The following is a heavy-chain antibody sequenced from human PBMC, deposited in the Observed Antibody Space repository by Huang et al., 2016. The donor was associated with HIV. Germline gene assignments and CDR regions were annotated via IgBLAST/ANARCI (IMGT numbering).Heavy chain of an antibody. V-gene: IGHV3-30*03. J-gene: IGHJ6*03. CDR1: GFSFSCYD. Sequence: QGQLVESGGGVVQPGRSLRLSCAASGFSFSCYDMQWVRQATGKGLEWVSLVSSDETDKYYADSGKGRFTISRDNSKDTLYLQMNSLRSEDTAVYFCLPAGHVSHYYYMDVWGKGTTVTVSS. CDR3: LPAGHVSHYYYMDV. CDR2: VSSDETDK.